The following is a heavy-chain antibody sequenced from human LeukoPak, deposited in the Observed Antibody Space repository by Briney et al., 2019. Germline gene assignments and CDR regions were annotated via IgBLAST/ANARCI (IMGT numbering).Heavy chain of an antibody. V-gene: IGHV1-18*01. CDR3: ARGAWGTAMVYFDY. D-gene: IGHD5-18*01. J-gene: IGHJ4*02. CDR2: ISAYNGNT. Sequence: ASVKVSCKASGYTFTSYGISWVRQAPGQGLEWMGWISAYNGNTNYAQKLQGRVTMTTDTPTSTAYMELRSLKSDDTAVYYCARGAWGTAMVYFDYWGQGTLVTVSS. CDR1: GYTFTSYG.